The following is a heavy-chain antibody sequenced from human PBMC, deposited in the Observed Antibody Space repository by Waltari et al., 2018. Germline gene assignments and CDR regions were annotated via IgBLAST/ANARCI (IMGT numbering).Heavy chain of an antibody. Sequence: QVQLVQSGAEVKKPGSSVKVSCKASGGTFSSYAISWVRQAPGQGLEWMGGVIPIFGTTNLAQKFQGRVTITADEPTSTAYMELSSLRSEDTAVYYCARGGQGGFAGWFDPWGQGTLVTVSS. V-gene: IGHV1-69*12. CDR3: ARGGQGGFAGWFDP. D-gene: IGHD3-10*01. J-gene: IGHJ5*02. CDR2: VIPIFGTT. CDR1: GGTFSSYA.